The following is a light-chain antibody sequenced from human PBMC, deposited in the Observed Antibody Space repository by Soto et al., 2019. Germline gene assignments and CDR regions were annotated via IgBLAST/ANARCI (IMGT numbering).Light chain of an antibody. V-gene: IGKV1-5*03. CDR1: QSISPW. Sequence: DIQMTQSPSTLSASVGDRVTITCRASQSISPWLAWYQQKPGKAPKILIYKASSLESGVPSRFSGSDSGTEFTLTINSLQPDDFATYYCQQYKSYYRTFGQGNKLEIK. CDR2: KAS. J-gene: IGKJ2*01. CDR3: QQYKSYYRT.